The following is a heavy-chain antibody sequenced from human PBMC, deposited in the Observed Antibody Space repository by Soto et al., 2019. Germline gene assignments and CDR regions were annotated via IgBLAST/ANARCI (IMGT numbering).Heavy chain of an antibody. J-gene: IGHJ4*02. CDR3: TTIFLWSYYFDN. D-gene: IGHD2-21*01. Sequence: GGSLRLSCAGSGFTFNNAWMSWVRQAPGKGLEWVGRIKKETDGGTTDYAASVKGRFSISRDDSKNTVFLQMNSLRTEDTAVYYCTTIFLWSYYFDNWGPGTLVTSP. CDR2: IKKETDGGTT. CDR1: GFTFNNAW. V-gene: IGHV3-15*01.